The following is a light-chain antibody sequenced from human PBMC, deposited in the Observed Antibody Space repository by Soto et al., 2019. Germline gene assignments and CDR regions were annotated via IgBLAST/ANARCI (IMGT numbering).Light chain of an antibody. CDR2: AAS. CDR3: QQNAIIPPWT. CDR1: QSVSRS. Sequence: QLTQSPSSLSASVGDRVIITCRASQSVSRSLNWYQQKTGQAPKLLIYAASTLHSGVPSRFSGSGSGTEFTHTISSLQPEDFATYYCQQNAIIPPWTFGQGTKVDVK. J-gene: IGKJ1*01. V-gene: IGKV1-39*01.